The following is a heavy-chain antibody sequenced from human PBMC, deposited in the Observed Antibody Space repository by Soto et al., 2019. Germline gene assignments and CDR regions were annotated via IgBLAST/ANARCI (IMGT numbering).Heavy chain of an antibody. CDR2: INPSGGST. Sequence: GASVKVSCKASGYTFTSYYMHWVRQAPGQGLEWMGIINPSGGSTSYAQEFQGRVTMTRDTSTSTVYMELSSLRSEDTAVYYCARVNRLWFGELLRGNYYFDYWGQGTLVTVSS. CDR1: GYTFTSYY. J-gene: IGHJ4*02. CDR3: ARVNRLWFGELLRGNYYFDY. D-gene: IGHD3-10*01. V-gene: IGHV1-46*01.